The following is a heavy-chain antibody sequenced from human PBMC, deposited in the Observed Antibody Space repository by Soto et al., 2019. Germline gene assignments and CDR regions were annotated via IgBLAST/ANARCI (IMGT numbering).Heavy chain of an antibody. CDR3: ARRHTLGYSSSWYLGY. V-gene: IGHV1-8*01. J-gene: IGHJ4*02. D-gene: IGHD6-13*01. Sequence: QVQLVQSGAEVMKPGASVKVSCKASGYTFTSYDINWVRQATGQGLEWMGWMNPNSGNTGYAQKFQGRVTMTRNTSISTAYMELSSLRSEDTAVYYCARRHTLGYSSSWYLGYWGQGTLVTVSS. CDR2: MNPNSGNT. CDR1: GYTFTSYD.